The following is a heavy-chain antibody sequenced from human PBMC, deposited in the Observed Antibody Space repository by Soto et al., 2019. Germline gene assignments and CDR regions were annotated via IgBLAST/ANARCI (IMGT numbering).Heavy chain of an antibody. CDR1: GDTFTSYY. CDR2: INPSGGST. J-gene: IGHJ4*02. CDR3: ARDPDGGSQTWPLKYVDY. V-gene: IGHV1-46*01. Sequence: QVQLVQSGAEVKKPGASVKVSCKASGDTFTSYYVHWVRQAPGQGLEWMGIINPSGGSTTYAQKYQGKVTMTRATSTSTVDMELTSPRSEDTAVYYCARDPDGGSQTWPLKYVDYWGQGTLVTVSS. D-gene: IGHD1-26*01.